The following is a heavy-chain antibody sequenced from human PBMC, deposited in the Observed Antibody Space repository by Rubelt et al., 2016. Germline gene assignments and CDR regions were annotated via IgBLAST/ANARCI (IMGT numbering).Heavy chain of an antibody. CDR2: INHSGST. CDR1: GGSFSGYY. D-gene: IGHD2/OR15-2a*01. CDR3: ARGLPRIGLRAFWFDP. V-gene: IGHV4-34*01. J-gene: IGHJ5*02. Sequence: QVQLQQWGAGLLKPSETLSLTCAVYGGSFSGYYWSWIRQPPGKGLEWIGEINHSGSTNYNPSLKRRVTISVDTSKNQFSLRLSSVTAADTAVYYCARGLPRIGLRAFWFDPWGQGTLVTVSS.